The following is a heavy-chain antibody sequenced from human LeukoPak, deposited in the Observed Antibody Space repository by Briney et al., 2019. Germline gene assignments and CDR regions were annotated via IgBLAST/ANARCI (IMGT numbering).Heavy chain of an antibody. CDR2: ISSSGSTI. CDR1: GFTFSSYE. Sequence: PGGSLRLSCAASGFTFSSYEMNWVRQAPGKGLEWVSYISSSGSTIYYADSVKGRFTISRDNAKNSLYLQMNSLRAEDTAVYYCARGTGSIQLWLRWFDPWGQGTLVTVSS. V-gene: IGHV3-48*03. J-gene: IGHJ5*02. CDR3: ARGTGSIQLWLRWFDP. D-gene: IGHD5-18*01.